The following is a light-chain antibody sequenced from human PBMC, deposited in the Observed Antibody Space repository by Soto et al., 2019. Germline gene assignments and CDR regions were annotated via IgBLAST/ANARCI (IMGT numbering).Light chain of an antibody. CDR1: QSVSSTF. J-gene: IGKJ3*01. V-gene: IGKV3-20*01. CDR3: QQYGTSPT. CDR2: GAS. Sequence: IVLTQSPGSLSLSPGERATLSCRASQSVSSTFFAWYQQKPGQAPRLLIFGASSRATGIPDRFSGSGSGTDFTLTISRLEPEDFAVYYCQQYGTSPTFGPGTKVDIK.